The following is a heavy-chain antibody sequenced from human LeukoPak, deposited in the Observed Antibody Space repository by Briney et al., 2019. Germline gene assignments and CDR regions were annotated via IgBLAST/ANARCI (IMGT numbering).Heavy chain of an antibody. CDR1: GFTFRTYG. J-gene: IGHJ6*03. CDR3: AKPSGYSSSWDYYYYMDV. Sequence: PGGSLRLSCAASGFTFRTYGMSWVRQAPGKGLEWVAFIRYDGSNKYYADSVKGRFTISRDNSKNTLYLQMNSLRAEDTAVYYCAKPSGYSSSWDYYYYMDVWGKGITVTVSS. V-gene: IGHV3-30*02. CDR2: IRYDGSNK. D-gene: IGHD6-13*01.